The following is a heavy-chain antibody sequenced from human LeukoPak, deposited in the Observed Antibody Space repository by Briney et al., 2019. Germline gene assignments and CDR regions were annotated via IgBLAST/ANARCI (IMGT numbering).Heavy chain of an antibody. CDR3: AKDRLWELPLYGMDV. CDR1: GFTFDDSA. J-gene: IGHJ6*02. D-gene: IGHD1-26*01. Sequence: QSGGSLRLSCAASGFTFDDSAMHWVRQAPGKGLEWVSLINGDGSSTYYADSVKGRFTISRDNSKNSLYLQMNSLRTEDTALYYCAKDRLWELPLYGMDVWGQGTTVTVSS. CDR2: INGDGSST. V-gene: IGHV3-43*02.